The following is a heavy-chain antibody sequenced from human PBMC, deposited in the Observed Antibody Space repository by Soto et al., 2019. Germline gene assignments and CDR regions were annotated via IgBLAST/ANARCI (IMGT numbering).Heavy chain of an antibody. CDR3: ARRIQPYYFDY. Sequence: QVQLVESGGGVVQPGRSLRLSCAASGFTFSSYAMHWVRQATGKGLEWVAVISYDGSNKYYADSVKGRFTISRDNSKNTLYLQMNSLRAEDTAVYYCARRIQPYYFDYWGQGTLVTVSS. CDR2: ISYDGSNK. J-gene: IGHJ4*02. CDR1: GFTFSSYA. D-gene: IGHD5-18*01. V-gene: IGHV3-30-3*01.